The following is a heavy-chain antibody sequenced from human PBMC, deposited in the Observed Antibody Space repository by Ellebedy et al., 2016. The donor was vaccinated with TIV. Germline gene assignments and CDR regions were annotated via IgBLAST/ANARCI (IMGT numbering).Heavy chain of an antibody. CDR2: ISSNGGST. J-gene: IGHJ4*02. CDR1: GFTFSSYA. V-gene: IGHV3-64D*09. D-gene: IGHD6-13*01. CDR3: ATPGGYVGGFDQ. Sequence: GESLKISCAASGFTFSSYAMHWVRQAPGKGLEYVSAISSNGGSTYYADSVKGRFTISRDNSKNTLYLQMSSLRAEDTAVYYCATPGGYVGGFDQWGQGTLVIVSS.